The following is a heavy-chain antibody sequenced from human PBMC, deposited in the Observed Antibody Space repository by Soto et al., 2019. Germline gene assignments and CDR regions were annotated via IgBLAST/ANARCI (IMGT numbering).Heavy chain of an antibody. Sequence: QVRLVQSGAELKKPGSSVKVSCKASGDTFSGYPINWVRQAPGEGLEWMGRIIPVFGTTNDAQRFEGRVTFTADDSTNTAYMELRGLLSEDTAVYYCARDGGFGELKYWGPGTLVTVSS. D-gene: IGHD3-10*01. CDR3: ARDGGFGELKY. J-gene: IGHJ4*02. CDR2: IIPVFGTT. CDR1: GDTFSGYP. V-gene: IGHV1-69*18.